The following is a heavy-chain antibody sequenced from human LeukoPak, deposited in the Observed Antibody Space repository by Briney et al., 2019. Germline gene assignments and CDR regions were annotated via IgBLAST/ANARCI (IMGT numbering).Heavy chain of an antibody. CDR1: GGTFSSYA. CDR2: IIPIFGIA. Sequence: SVKVSCKASGGTFSSYAISWVRQAPGQGLEWVGRIIPIFGIANYAQKFQGRVTITADKSTSTAYMELSSLRSEDTAVYYCARGARVSGSPLVNYFDYWGQGTLVTVSS. CDR3: ARGARVSGSPLVNYFDY. D-gene: IGHD1-26*01. J-gene: IGHJ4*02. V-gene: IGHV1-69*04.